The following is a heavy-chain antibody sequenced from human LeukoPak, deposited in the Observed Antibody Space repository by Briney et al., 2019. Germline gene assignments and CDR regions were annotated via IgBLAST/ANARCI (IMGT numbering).Heavy chain of an antibody. CDR3: ARDVGSLVVDY. D-gene: IGHD2-8*02. CDR1: GYTFTGYY. CDR2: INPNSGGT. J-gene: IGHJ4*02. V-gene: IGHV1-2*02. Sequence: ASVKVACMASGYTFTGYYMHWVRQAPGQGLEWMGWINPNSGGTNYAQNFQGRVAMTRDTSISTVYMDLSSLNSDDTAVNYCARDVGSLVVDYWGQGTLVTVSS.